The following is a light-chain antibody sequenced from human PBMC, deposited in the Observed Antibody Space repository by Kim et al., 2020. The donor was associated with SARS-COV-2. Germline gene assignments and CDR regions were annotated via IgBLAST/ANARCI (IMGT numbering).Light chain of an antibody. V-gene: IGLV2-14*03. J-gene: IGLJ2*01. Sequence: QSIAISCTGTISDVGAYNSVSWYQQHPGKAPKLMIYDVSNRPSGVSDRFSGSKSGNTASLTISGLQAEDEADYYCSSYTSSSTRVVFGGGTQLTVL. CDR1: ISDVGAYNS. CDR3: SSYTSSSTRVV. CDR2: DVS.